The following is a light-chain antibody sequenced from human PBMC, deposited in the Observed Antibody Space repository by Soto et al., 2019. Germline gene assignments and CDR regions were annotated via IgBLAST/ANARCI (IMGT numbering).Light chain of an antibody. CDR2: DNS. J-gene: IGLJ2*01. Sequence: SYELTQPPSVSVPPGQTARITGGGKNIGSKSVQWYQQKPGQAPVVVVSDNSDRPSGIPERFSGSNSGNTATLTISRVEAGDEADYYCQVWDSSSYQPVFGGGTKLTVL. V-gene: IGLV3-21*02. CDR3: QVWDSSSYQPV. CDR1: NIGSKS.